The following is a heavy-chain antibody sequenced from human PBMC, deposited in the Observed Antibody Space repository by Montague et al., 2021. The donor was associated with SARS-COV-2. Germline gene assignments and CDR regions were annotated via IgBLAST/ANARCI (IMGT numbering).Heavy chain of an antibody. J-gene: IGHJ4*02. CDR3: ARHGNTGVAMVVVVIGYFDY. D-gene: IGHD2-15*01. Sequence: SETLSLTCTVSGGSISSSSYYWGWIRQPPGKGLEWIGSIYYSGSTYYNPSLKSRVNISVDTSKNQFSLKLSSVTAADTAVYYCARHGNTGVAMVVVVIGYFDYWGQGTLVTVSS. V-gene: IGHV4-39*01. CDR2: IYYSGST. CDR1: GGSISSSSYY.